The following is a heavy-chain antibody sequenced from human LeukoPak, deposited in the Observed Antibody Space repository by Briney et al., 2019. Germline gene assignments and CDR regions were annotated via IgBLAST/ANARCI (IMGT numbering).Heavy chain of an antibody. J-gene: IGHJ4*02. V-gene: IGHV3-15*01. CDR3: ATDAAVAPYYFNY. CDR2: IRRETEGGKT. CDR1: GFSFSNAW. Sequence: GRSLRLSCVASGFSFSNAWISWVRQAPGKGLEWVGRIRRETEGGKTDYAAPVKGRFTISREDSKNTLHLQMNSLKIEDTAVYYCATDAAVAPYYFNYWGQGTLVTVSS. D-gene: IGHD6-19*01.